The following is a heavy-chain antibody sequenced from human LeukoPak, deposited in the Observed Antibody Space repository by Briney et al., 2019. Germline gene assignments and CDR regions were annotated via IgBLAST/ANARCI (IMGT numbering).Heavy chain of an antibody. V-gene: IGHV4-38-2*01. CDR2: IYPSGTT. D-gene: IGHD3-10*01. CDR1: GGSISSGYY. CDR3: ASVRRGFGESSKYYAYYYMGV. Sequence: SQTLSLTCAVSGGSISSGYYWGWIRQPPGKGLEWIGNIYPSGTTYYNPSLKSRVTISLDTSKNQFSLKLSSVTAADTAVYYCASVRRGFGESSKYYAYYYMGVWGKGTTVTISS. J-gene: IGHJ6*03.